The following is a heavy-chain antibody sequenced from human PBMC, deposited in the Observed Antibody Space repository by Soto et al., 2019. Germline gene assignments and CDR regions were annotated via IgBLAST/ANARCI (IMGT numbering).Heavy chain of an antibody. CDR1: GGTFSSYT. J-gene: IGHJ4*02. D-gene: IGHD3-22*01. V-gene: IGHV1-69*02. CDR3: ASDYYDSSGYYGAFDS. CDR2: IIPILGIA. Sequence: QVQLVQSGAEVKKPGSSVKVSCKASGGTFSSYTISWVRQAPGQGLEWMGRIIPILGIANYAQKFQGRVTITADKYTSTAYMELRSLRSEDTAVYYCASDYYDSSGYYGAFDSWGQGTLVTVSS.